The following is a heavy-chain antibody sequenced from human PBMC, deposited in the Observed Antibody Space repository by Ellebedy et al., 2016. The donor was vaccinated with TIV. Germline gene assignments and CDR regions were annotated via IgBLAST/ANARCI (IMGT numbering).Heavy chain of an antibody. CDR3: ARADSSPGPNWFDP. CDR2: INPNSGGT. V-gene: IGHV1-2*02. Sequence: ASVKVSCXASGYTFTGYYMHWVRQAPGQGLEWMGWINPNSGGTNYAQKFQGRVTMTRDTSISTAYMELSRLRSDDTAVYYCARADSSPGPNWFDPWGQGTLVTVSS. J-gene: IGHJ5*02. D-gene: IGHD6-6*01. CDR1: GYTFTGYY.